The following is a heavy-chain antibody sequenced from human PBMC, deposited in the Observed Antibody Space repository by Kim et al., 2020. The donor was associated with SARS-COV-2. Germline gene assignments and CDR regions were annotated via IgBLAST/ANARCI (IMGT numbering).Heavy chain of an antibody. CDR3: ARVRSAQFDY. J-gene: IGHJ4*02. D-gene: IGHD3-3*01. Sequence: TDHADAVKGRFTISRDNSKNTLYLQMNSLRAEDTAVYYCARVRSAQFDYWGQGTLVTVSS. CDR2: T. V-gene: IGHV3-23*01.